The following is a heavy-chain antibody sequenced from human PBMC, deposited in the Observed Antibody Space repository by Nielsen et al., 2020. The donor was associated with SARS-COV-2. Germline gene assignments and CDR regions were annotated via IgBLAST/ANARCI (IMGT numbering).Heavy chain of an antibody. Sequence: GESLKISCAASGFTFSSYWMSWVRQAPGKGLEWVANIKQDGSEKYYVDSVKGRFTISRDNAKNSLYLQMNSLRAEDTALYYCASHYYGMDVWGQGTTVTVSS. V-gene: IGHV3-7*03. CDR1: GFTFSSYW. CDR2: IKQDGSEK. CDR3: ASHYYGMDV. J-gene: IGHJ6*02.